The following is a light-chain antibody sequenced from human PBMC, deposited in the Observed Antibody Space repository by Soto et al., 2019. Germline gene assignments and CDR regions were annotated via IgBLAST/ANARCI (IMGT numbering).Light chain of an antibody. V-gene: IGKV3-20*01. J-gene: IGKJ1*01. CDR2: GAS. CDR1: QSVSSNY. Sequence: IVLTQSPGTLSLSPGERATLSCRARQSVSSNYLAWYQRKPGQAPRLLIYGASSRATDIPNRFSGSGSGTDFTLTITRLEPEDFAVYFCQQYGGSPPTFGQGTKVEIK. CDR3: QQYGGSPPT.